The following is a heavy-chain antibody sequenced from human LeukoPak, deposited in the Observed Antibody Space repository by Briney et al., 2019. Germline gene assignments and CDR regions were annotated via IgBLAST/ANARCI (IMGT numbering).Heavy chain of an antibody. D-gene: IGHD4-23*01. Sequence: SETLSLTCAVYGGSFSGYYWSWIRQPPGKGLEWIGYIYYSGSTNYNPSLKSRVTISVDTSKNQFSLKLSSVTAADTAVYYCARAARWPPHYYYMDVWGKGTTVTVSS. CDR1: GGSFSGYY. CDR2: IYYSGST. J-gene: IGHJ6*03. CDR3: ARAARWPPHYYYMDV. V-gene: IGHV4-59*01.